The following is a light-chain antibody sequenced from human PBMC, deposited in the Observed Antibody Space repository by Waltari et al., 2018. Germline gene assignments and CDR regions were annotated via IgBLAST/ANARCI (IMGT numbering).Light chain of an antibody. CDR3: MIWPRGVWV. CDR2: YKAVSDK. CDR1: SGVNVISYN. J-gene: IGLJ3*02. V-gene: IGLV5-45*03. Sequence: QAVLTQPSSLSASPVASASLTCTLRSGVNVISYNIYWYQQKAGCPPHFLLRYKAVSDKQQGSGVTIRFSGSKGASANVGFLLISGRRSEDEADYYCMIWPRGVWVYGGGHQLTDL.